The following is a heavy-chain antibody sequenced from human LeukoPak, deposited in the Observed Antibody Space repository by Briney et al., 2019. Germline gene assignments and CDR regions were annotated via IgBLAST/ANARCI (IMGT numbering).Heavy chain of an antibody. CDR3: ARSGLQLRKTYFDY. Sequence: SETLSLTCAVYGGSFSGYYWSWIRQPPGKGLEWIGEINHSGSTNYNPPLKSRVTISVDTSKNQFSLKLSSVTAADTAVYYCARSGLQLRKTYFDYWGQGTLVTVSS. CDR2: INHSGST. J-gene: IGHJ4*02. CDR1: GGSFSGYY. V-gene: IGHV4-34*01. D-gene: IGHD1-26*01.